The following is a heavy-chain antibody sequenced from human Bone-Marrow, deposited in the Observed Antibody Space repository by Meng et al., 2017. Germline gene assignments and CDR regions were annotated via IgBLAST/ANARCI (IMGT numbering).Heavy chain of an antibody. V-gene: IGHV1-2*06. CDR3: ARDADCSSTSCYFWFDP. CDR2: INPNSGGT. D-gene: IGHD2-2*01. J-gene: IGHJ5*02. CDR1: GYTFTGYY. Sequence: QGQLVQSGAEVKKPGASGKVSCKASGYTFTGYYMHWVRQAPGQGLEWMGRINPNSGGTNYAQKFQGRVTMTRDTSISTAYMELSRLRSDDTAVYYCARDADCSSTSCYFWFDPWGQGTLVTVSS.